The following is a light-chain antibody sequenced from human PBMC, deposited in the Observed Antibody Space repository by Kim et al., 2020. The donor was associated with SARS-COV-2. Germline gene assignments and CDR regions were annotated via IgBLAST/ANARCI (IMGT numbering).Light chain of an antibody. CDR3: QQRSNWPIT. V-gene: IGKV3-11*01. J-gene: IGKJ5*01. CDR2: DAS. CDR1: QSVSNY. Sequence: LSPGESATLACRASQSVSNYLAWYQQKPGQAPRLLIYDASNTATGIPARFSGSGSGTDFTLTISSLEPEDFAVYYCQQRSNWPITFGQGTRLEIK.